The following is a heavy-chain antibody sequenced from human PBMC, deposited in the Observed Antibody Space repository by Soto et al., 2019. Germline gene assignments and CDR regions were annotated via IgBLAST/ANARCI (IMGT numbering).Heavy chain of an antibody. CDR2: IYYSGST. V-gene: IGHV4-59*01. CDR1: GGSISSYY. CDR3: ARAPSYDYIWGSYRQDAFDI. J-gene: IGHJ3*02. D-gene: IGHD3-16*02. Sequence: PSETLSLTCTVSGGSISSYYWSWIRQPPGKGLEWIGYIYYSGSTNYNPSLKSRVTISVDTSKNQFSLKLSSVTAADTAVYYCARAPSYDYIWGSYRQDAFDIWGQGTMVTV.